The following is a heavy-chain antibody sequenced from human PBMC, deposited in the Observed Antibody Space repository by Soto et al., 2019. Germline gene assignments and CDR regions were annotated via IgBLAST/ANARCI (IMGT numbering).Heavy chain of an antibody. CDR2: INHSGST. Sequence: SETLSLTCAVYGGSFSGYYWSWIRQPPGKGLEWIGEINHSGSTNYNPSLKSRVTISVDTSKNQFSLKLSSVTAADTAVYYCAGEGYSYGYIDYWGQGTLVTVSS. CDR3: AGEGYSYGYIDY. J-gene: IGHJ4*02. CDR1: GGSFSGYY. D-gene: IGHD5-18*01. V-gene: IGHV4-34*01.